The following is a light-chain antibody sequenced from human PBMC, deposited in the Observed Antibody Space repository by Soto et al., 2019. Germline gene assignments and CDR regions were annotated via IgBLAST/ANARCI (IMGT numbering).Light chain of an antibody. Sequence: DIQMTQSPSTLSASVGDRVTTTCRASQSISSWLAWYQQKPGKAPKLLIYRASALETGVPSRFSGSGSGTEFTLTISSLQPDDFATYYCLQYNTYWTFGQGTKVEIK. CDR1: QSISSW. V-gene: IGKV1-5*03. J-gene: IGKJ1*01. CDR2: RAS. CDR3: LQYNTYWT.